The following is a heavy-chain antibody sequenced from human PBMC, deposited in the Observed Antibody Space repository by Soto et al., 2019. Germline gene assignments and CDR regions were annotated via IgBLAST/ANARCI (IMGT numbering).Heavy chain of an antibody. D-gene: IGHD6-13*01. J-gene: IGHJ6*03. CDR3: AKASHLAAAGTFSNDYYYMDV. CDR1: GFTFSSYA. Sequence: GGSLRLSCAASGFTFSSYAMSWVRQAPGKGLEWVSAISGSGGSTYYADSVKGRFTISRDNSKNTLYLQMNSLRAEDTAVYYCAKASHLAAAGTFSNDYYYMDVWGKGTTVTVSS. V-gene: IGHV3-23*01. CDR2: ISGSGGST.